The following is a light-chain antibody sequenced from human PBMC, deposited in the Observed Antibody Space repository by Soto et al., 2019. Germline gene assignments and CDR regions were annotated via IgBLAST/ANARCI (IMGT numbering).Light chain of an antibody. CDR2: DAA. Sequence: IVMTKSPATLSVSPGERATLSCRATRSGTSSLAGYQQKPCQTPSLLIIDAARRADGIPARCSGSGSGANYTLIIISLEPEDFAVYYCQQRSNWPITFGQGTRLEI. J-gene: IGKJ5*01. CDR1: RSGTSS. V-gene: IGKV3-11*01. CDR3: QQRSNWPIT.